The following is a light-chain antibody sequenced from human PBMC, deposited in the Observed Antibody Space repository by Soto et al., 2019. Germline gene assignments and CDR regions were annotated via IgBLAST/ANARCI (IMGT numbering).Light chain of an antibody. CDR2: KAS. CDR3: QHYNSYSEA. CDR1: QTISSW. J-gene: IGKJ1*01. V-gene: IGKV1-5*03. Sequence: DIQMTQSPSSLSGSVGDRVTITCRASQTISSWLAWYQQKPGKAPKLLIYKASTLKSGVPSRFSGSGSGTGSTLTISSLQPDDFATYYCQHYNSYSEAFGQGTKVDI.